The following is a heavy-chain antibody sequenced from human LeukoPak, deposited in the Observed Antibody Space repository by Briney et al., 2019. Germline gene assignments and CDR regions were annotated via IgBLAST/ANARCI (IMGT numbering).Heavy chain of an antibody. CDR2: ISGSGGST. D-gene: IGHD6-19*01. Sequence: GGSLRLSCAASGFTSSSYAMSWVRQAPGKGLEWVSAISGSGGSTYYADSVKGRFTISRDNSKNTLYLQMNSLRAEDTAVYYCASSGYSSGWYPVPPHFDYWGQGTLVTVSS. V-gene: IGHV3-23*01. J-gene: IGHJ4*02. CDR3: ASSGYSSGWYPVPPHFDY. CDR1: GFTSSSYA.